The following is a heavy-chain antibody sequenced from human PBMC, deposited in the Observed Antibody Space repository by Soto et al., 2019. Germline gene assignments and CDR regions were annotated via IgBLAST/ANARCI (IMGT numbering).Heavy chain of an antibody. D-gene: IGHD2-2*01. CDR2: IIPIFGTA. V-gene: IGHV1-69*13. J-gene: IGHJ3*02. Sequence: SVKVSCKASGGTFSSYAISWVRQAPGQGLEWMGGIIPIFGTANYAQKFQGRVTITADESTSTAYMELSSLRSEDTAVYYCARDPHYRYCSSTSCYRSGLTATSPGAFDIWGQGTMLTVSS. CDR1: GGTFSSYA. CDR3: ARDPHYRYCSSTSCYRSGLTATSPGAFDI.